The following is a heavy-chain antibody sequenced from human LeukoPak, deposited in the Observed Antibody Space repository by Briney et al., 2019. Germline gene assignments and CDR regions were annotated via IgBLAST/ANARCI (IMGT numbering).Heavy chain of an antibody. CDR3: ARVKYYGSGSYSSVDY. V-gene: IGHV4-34*01. Sequence: PSETLSLTCTVSGGSISSYYWSWIRQPPGKGLEWIGEINHSGSTNYNPSLKSRVTISVDTSKNQFSLKLSSVTAADTAVYYCARVKYYGSGSYSSVDYWGQGTLVTVSS. D-gene: IGHD3-10*01. CDR2: INHSGST. CDR1: GGSISSYY. J-gene: IGHJ4*02.